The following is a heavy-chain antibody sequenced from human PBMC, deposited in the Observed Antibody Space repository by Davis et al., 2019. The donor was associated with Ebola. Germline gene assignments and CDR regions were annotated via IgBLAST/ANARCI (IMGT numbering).Heavy chain of an antibody. J-gene: IGHJ2*01. CDR2: ISSDSDYI. CDR1: GFTFSTYS. Sequence: GGSLRLSCAASGFTFSTYSMSWVRQAPGKALEWVSSISSDSDYIYYADSAKGRFTISRDNSKNTLYLQMNSLRAEDTAVYYCARGARGLTMIVVVNWYFDLWGRGTLVTVSS. CDR3: ARGARGLTMIVVVNWYFDL. D-gene: IGHD3-22*01. V-gene: IGHV3-21*01.